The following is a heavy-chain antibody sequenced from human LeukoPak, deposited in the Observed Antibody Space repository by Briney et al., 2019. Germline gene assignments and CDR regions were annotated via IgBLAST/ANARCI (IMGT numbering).Heavy chain of an antibody. Sequence: ASVKVSCKASGYTFTGYYMHWVRQAPGQGLEWMGWINPNSGGTNYAQKFQGRVTMTRDTSISTAYMELSRLRSDDTAVYYCARVGGSYYGYYYYYYMDVWGKGTTVTVSS. CDR2: INPNSGGT. CDR1: GYTFTGYY. CDR3: ARVGGSYYGYYYYYYMDV. D-gene: IGHD1-26*01. V-gene: IGHV1-2*02. J-gene: IGHJ6*03.